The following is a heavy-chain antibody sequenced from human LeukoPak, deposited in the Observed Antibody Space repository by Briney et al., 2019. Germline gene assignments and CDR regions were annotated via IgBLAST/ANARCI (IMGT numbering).Heavy chain of an antibody. CDR1: GYTFTGYY. CDR2: INPHIGGT. CDR3: ARDSEQWLAT. J-gene: IGHJ5*02. D-gene: IGHD6-19*01. V-gene: IGHV1-2*02. Sequence: ASVNVSCKASGYTFTGYYVHWVRQAPGQGLEWMGWINPHIGGTNYAQKFQGRVTMTRDTSISSAYMELSRLTSDDTAVYYCARDSEQWLATWGQGTLVTVSS.